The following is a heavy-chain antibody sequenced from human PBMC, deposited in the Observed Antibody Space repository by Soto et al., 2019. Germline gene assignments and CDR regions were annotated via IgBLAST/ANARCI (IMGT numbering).Heavy chain of an antibody. CDR1: GGSISRSSNH. D-gene: IGHD4-17*01. CDR2: IYYSENT. V-gene: IGHV4-39*01. CDR3: ATHPPYGPLDH. J-gene: IGHJ4*02. Sequence: SETLSLTCTVSGGSISRSSNHWAWIRQPPGKGLEWIGNIYYSENTYYNPSLKSRVTISVDTSKNQFSLRLTSVTAADTAVYYCATHPPYGPLDHWGQGTLVTVSS.